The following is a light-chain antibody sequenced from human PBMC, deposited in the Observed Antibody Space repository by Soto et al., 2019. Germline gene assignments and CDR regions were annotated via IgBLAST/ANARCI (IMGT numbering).Light chain of an antibody. V-gene: IGKV3-15*01. Sequence: EIVMTQSPAMLSVSPGERATLSCRASQNVNNRLAWYQQKAGQPPRLLIYGASTMATGIPARFSGSGSGTDFTLTISSLQSEDFAVYYCQHFNSWPLLFGQGTKVDIK. CDR1: QNVNNR. J-gene: IGKJ1*01. CDR3: QHFNSWPLL. CDR2: GAS.